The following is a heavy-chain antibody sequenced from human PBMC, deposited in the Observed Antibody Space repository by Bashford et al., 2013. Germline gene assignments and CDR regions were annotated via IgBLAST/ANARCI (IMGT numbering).Heavy chain of an antibody. CDR2: ISGSDGRT. J-gene: IGHJ6*02. Sequence: VRQAPGKGLEWVAGISGSDGRTDYAGSVKGRFTISRDNSKNTLFLQMNSLRGVDTAIYYCAKETAARLDDVSRYGVDVWGQGTTVTVSS. D-gene: IGHD6-25*01. CDR3: AKETAARLDDVSRYGVDV. V-gene: IGHV3-23*01.